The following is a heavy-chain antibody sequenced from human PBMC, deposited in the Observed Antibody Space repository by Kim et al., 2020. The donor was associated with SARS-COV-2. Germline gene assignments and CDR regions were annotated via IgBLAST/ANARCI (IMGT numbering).Heavy chain of an antibody. J-gene: IGHJ5*02. Sequence: GGSLRLSCAASGFTFSSYSMNWVRQAPGKGLEWVSSISSSSSYIYYADSVKGRFTISRDNAKNSLYLQMNSLRAEDTAVYYCARDPEDDYGGNPATGWVDPWGEGAL. CDR1: GFTFSSYS. CDR2: ISSSSSYI. CDR3: ARDPEDDYGGNPATGWVDP. D-gene: IGHD3-16*01. V-gene: IGHV3-21*01.